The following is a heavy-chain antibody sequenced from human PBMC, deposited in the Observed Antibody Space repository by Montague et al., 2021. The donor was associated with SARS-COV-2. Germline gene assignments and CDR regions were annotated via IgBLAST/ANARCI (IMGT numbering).Heavy chain of an antibody. CDR1: GFSLSTSGMC. CDR3: ARIPYDILTGYYSGFDY. CDR2: IDWDDDK. Sequence: PGLVKPTQTLTLTCTFSGFSLSTSGMCVSWIRQPPGKALEWLALIDWDDDKYYSTSLKTRLTISKDTSKNQVVLTMTNMDPVDTATYYCARIPYDILTGYYSGFDYWGQGTLVTVSS. V-gene: IGHV2-70*01. D-gene: IGHD3-9*01. J-gene: IGHJ4*02.